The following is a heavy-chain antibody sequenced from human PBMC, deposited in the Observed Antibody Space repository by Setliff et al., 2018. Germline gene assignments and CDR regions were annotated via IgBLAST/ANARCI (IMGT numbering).Heavy chain of an antibody. J-gene: IGHJ5*02. V-gene: IGHV1-69*13. CDR2: IIPMFGTT. D-gene: IGHD6-13*01. Sequence: SVKVSCKASGGTFSSYSFSWVRQAPGQGLEWMGGIIPMFGTTNYAQSFQGRLTITADESTSTAYMELRSLRSDDTAVYYCARVELRRAAAGFNYFDPWGQGTPVTVSS. CDR1: GGTFSSYS. CDR3: ARVELRRAAAGFNYFDP.